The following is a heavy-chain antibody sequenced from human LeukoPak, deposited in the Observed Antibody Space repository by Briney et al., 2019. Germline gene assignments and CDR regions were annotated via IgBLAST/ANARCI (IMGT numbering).Heavy chain of an antibody. D-gene: IGHD2-2*01. CDR3: GVDIVVVPGAPNWCDP. J-gene: IGHJ5*02. CDR1: GFTFSSYA. Sequence: GGSLRLSCPSSGFTFSSYAMSWVRQAPGKGLEWVSAISGSGDSTYYADSVKGRFTISRDNSKNTLYLQMNSLRAEDTAVYYCGVDIVVVPGAPNWCDPWGQGTLVTVSS. V-gene: IGHV3-23*01. CDR2: ISGSGDST.